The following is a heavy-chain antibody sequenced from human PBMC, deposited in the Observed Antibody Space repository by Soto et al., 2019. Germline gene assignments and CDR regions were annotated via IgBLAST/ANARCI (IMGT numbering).Heavy chain of an antibody. J-gene: IGHJ6*02. CDR3: AREEQLTDYYYYYGMDV. V-gene: IGHV3-33*01. CDR1: GFTFSSYG. D-gene: IGHD6-13*01. CDR2: IWYDGSNK. Sequence: PGGSLRLSCAASGFTFSSYGMHWVRQAPGKGLEWVAVIWYDGSNKYYADSVKGRFTISRDNSKNTLYLQMNSLRAEDTTVYYCAREEQLTDYYYYYGMDVWGQGTTVTVSS.